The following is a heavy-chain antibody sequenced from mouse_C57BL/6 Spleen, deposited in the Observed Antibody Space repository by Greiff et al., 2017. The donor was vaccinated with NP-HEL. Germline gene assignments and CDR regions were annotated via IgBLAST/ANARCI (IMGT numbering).Heavy chain of an antibody. CDR3: ARSRLGREDY. J-gene: IGHJ2*01. CDR2: IDPSDSYT. CDR1: CYRWKRKL. V-gene: IGHV1-69*01. Sequence: ETEDERGKPGASVKRAGNASCYRWKRKLMHWVKQRPGQGLEWIGEIDPSDSYTNYNQKFKGKSTLTVDKSSSTAYMQLSSLTSEDSAVYYCARSRLGREDYWGQGTTLTVSS. D-gene: IGHD4-1*01.